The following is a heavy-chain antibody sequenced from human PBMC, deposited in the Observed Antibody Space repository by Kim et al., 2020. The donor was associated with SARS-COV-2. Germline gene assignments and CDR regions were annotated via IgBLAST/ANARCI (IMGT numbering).Heavy chain of an antibody. CDR3: ARASSSWARRGWFDP. CDR1: GGSISSSNW. D-gene: IGHD6-13*01. J-gene: IGHJ5*02. Sequence: SETLSLTCAVSGGSISSSNWWSWVRQPPGKGLEWNGEIYHSGSTNYNPSLKIRVTISVDKSKNQFSRKLSSVTAADTAVYYCARASSSWARRGWFDPWGQGTLVTVSS. CDR2: IYHSGST. V-gene: IGHV4-4*02.